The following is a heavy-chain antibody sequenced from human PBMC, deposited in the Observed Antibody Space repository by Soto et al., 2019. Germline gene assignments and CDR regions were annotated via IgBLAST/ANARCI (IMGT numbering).Heavy chain of an antibody. V-gene: IGHV4-39*01. CDR3: ARRRSSSNWNY. J-gene: IGHJ4*02. D-gene: IGHD6-13*01. CDR1: GGSISSSSYY. Sequence: QLQLQESGPGLVKPSETLSLTCTVSGGSISSSSYYWGWIRQPPGKGLEWIGTFYYSGSTYYNPSLKSRVTISVDTSKNQFSLKLSSVTAADTAVYYCARRRSSSNWNYWGQGTLVTVSS. CDR2: FYYSGST.